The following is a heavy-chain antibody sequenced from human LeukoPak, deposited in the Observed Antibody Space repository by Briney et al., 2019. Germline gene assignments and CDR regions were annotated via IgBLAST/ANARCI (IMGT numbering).Heavy chain of an antibody. CDR2: INWNGGST. CDR1: GFTFYDYG. V-gene: IGHV3-20*04. Sequence: GGSLRLSCAASGFTFYDYGMNWVRQAPGKGLEWVSGINWNGGSTGYADSVKGRFTISRDNAKNSLYLQMNSLRAEDTAIYYCARVPNDYGDSHMDYWGQGTLVAVSS. CDR3: ARVPNDYGDSHMDY. D-gene: IGHD4-17*01. J-gene: IGHJ4*02.